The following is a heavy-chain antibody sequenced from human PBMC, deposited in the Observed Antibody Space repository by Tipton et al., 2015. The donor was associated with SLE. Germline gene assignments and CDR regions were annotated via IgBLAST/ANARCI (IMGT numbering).Heavy chain of an antibody. CDR1: GGSLSGYY. CDR3: AREGRREQLALDY. D-gene: IGHD6-6*01. Sequence: TLSLTCAVYGGSLSGYYWGWIRQPPGKGLEWIGSIYYGGSTYYNPSLKSRVTISVDTSKNQFSLKLSSVTAADTAVYYCAREGRREQLALDYWGQGTLVTVSS. J-gene: IGHJ4*02. CDR2: IYYGGST. V-gene: IGHV4-39*07.